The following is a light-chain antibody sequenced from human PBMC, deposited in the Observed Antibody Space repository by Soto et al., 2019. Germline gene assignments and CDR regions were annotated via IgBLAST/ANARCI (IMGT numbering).Light chain of an antibody. CDR1: QSVSSY. V-gene: IGKV3-11*01. CDR2: DAS. J-gene: IGKJ5*01. Sequence: EIVLTQSPATLSLSPGERATLSCRASQSVSSYLAWYQQKTGQAPRLLIYDASNRATGIPARFSGSGTGTEFTLTISSLEPEDFAVYYCQQRSNWPITFGQGTRLEIK. CDR3: QQRSNWPIT.